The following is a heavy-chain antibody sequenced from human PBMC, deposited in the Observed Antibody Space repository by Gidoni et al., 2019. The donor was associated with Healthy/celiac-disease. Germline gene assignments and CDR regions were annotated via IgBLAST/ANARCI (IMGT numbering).Heavy chain of an antibody. CDR2: ISGSGGST. V-gene: IGHV3-23*01. CDR1: GFTFSSYA. J-gene: IGHJ4*02. CDR3: AKEGQLGLCFDY. Sequence: EVQLLESGGGLVQPGGSLRLSCAASGFTFSSYAMGWVRQAPGKGLECVSAISGSGGSTYYADSVKGRFTISRDNSKNTLYLQMNSLRAEDTAVYYCAKEGQLGLCFDYWGQGTLVTVSS. D-gene: IGHD6-6*01.